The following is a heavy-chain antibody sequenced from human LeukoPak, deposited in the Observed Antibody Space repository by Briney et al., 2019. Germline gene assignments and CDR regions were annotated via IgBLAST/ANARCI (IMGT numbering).Heavy chain of an antibody. Sequence: SETLSLTCTVSGGSISSYYWSWILQPPGKGLEWIGYIYYSGSTNYNPSLKSRVTISVDTSKNQFSLKLSSVTAADTAMYYCASSDRVVSPFDYWGQGTLLTVSS. CDR2: IYYSGST. CDR3: ASSDRVVSPFDY. D-gene: IGHD3-3*01. J-gene: IGHJ4*02. V-gene: IGHV4-59*01. CDR1: GGSISSYY.